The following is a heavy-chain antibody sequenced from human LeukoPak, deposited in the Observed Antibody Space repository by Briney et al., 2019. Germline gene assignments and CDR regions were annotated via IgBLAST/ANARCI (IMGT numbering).Heavy chain of an antibody. CDR1: GFTFSSYA. CDR2: ISGSGGST. D-gene: IGHD3-10*01. Sequence: PGGSLRLSCAASGFTFSSYAMSWVRQAPGKGLEWVSAISGSGGSTYYADSVKGRFTISRDNSKNTLYLQMNSLRAEDTAVYYCAKDRVGYYGSGSYSSDYFDYWGQGTLVIVSS. V-gene: IGHV3-23*01. CDR3: AKDRVGYYGSGSYSSDYFDY. J-gene: IGHJ4*02.